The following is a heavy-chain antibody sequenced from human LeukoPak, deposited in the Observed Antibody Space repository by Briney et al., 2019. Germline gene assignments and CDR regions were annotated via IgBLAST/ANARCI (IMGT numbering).Heavy chain of an antibody. CDR2: ISSSTSTI. CDR1: GFTFSSYS. V-gene: IGHV3-48*01. Sequence: GGSLRLSCAASGFTFSSYSMSWVRQAPGKGLEWVSYISSSTSTIYYADSVKGRFTISRDNAKNSLYPQMNSLRADDTAVYYCARGIDTDYWGQGTLVTVSS. J-gene: IGHJ4*02. D-gene: IGHD1-26*01. CDR3: ARGIDTDY.